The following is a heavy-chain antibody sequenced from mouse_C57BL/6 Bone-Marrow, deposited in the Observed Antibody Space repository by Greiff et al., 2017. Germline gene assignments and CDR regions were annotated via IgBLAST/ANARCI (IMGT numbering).Heavy chain of an antibody. CDR1: GHTFTDYY. CDR2: INPYNGGT. V-gene: IGHV1-19*01. J-gene: IGHJ4*01. CDR3: AREADYPYAMDY. D-gene: IGHD2-4*01. Sequence: VQLKQSGPVLVKPGASVKMSCKASGHTFTDYYMNWVKQSHGKSLEWIGVINPYNGGTSYNQKFKGKATLTVDKSSSTAYMELNSLTSEDSAVYYCAREADYPYAMDYWGQGTSVTVSS.